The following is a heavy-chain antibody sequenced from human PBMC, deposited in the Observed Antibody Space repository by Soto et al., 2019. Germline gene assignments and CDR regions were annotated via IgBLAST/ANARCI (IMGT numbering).Heavy chain of an antibody. Sequence: QMQLQASGPGLVKPSETLSLTCTVSGGSIRSYFWSWIRQAPGKKLEWLGYVYHNGNTNYNPSLMSRLTLSVDTSNTRLSLNLQSVTAADAAVYYCAVPGPAGLWGRGTLVTVAS. CDR3: AVPGPAGL. J-gene: IGHJ2*01. CDR2: VYHNGNT. D-gene: IGHD7-27*01. V-gene: IGHV4-59*01. CDR1: GGSIRSYF.